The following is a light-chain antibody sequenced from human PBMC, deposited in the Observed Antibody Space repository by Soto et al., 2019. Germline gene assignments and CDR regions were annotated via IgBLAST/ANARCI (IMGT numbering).Light chain of an antibody. Sequence: EIVMTQSPATLSVSPVERATLSFRASQSVSSNLAWYQQKPGQAPRLLIYDASTRATGVPARFSGSGSGTEFTLTISSLQSEDFAVYYCQHYIAWPEFGQGTKVDIK. CDR2: DAS. CDR3: QHYIAWPE. J-gene: IGKJ1*01. V-gene: IGKV3-15*01. CDR1: QSVSSN.